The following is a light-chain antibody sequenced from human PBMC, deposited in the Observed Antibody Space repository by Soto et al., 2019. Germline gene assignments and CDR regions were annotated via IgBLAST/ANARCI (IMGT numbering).Light chain of an antibody. CDR3: QQSYSTPT. V-gene: IGKV1-39*01. CDR1: QSISSY. Sequence: DIRMTNSPSSLSASVEDRVTITCRASQSISSYLNWYQQKPGKAPKLLIYAASSLQSGVPSRFSGSGSGTDFTLTISSLQPEDFATYYCQQSYSTPTFGGGTKVDIK. J-gene: IGKJ4*01. CDR2: AAS.